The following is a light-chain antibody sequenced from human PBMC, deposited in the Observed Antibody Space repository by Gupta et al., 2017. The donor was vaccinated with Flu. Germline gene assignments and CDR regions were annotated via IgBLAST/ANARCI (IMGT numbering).Light chain of an antibody. CDR1: NIGSES. J-gene: IGLJ3*02. CDR2: DDS. V-gene: IGLV3-21*02. CDR3: QMWDTSSDNWV. Sequence: TEPSPTTAEPGQPAGRTSGGDNIGSESVHWYQQKPGLAPVVVVYDDSGRPSGVPERFSGYNSENTATLTINRVEAGDEAYYYCQMWDTSSDNWVFGGGTKLTVL.